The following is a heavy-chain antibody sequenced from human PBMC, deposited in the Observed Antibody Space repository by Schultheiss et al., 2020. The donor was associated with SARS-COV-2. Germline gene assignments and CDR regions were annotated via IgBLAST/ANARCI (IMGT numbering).Heavy chain of an antibody. CDR1: GYTFTGYY. CDR3: ATVGLIAVAGTPKGWYFDL. J-gene: IGHJ2*01. D-gene: IGHD6-19*01. Sequence: GESLKISCMASGYTFTGYYMHWVRQAPGQGLEWMGRINPNSGGTNYAQKFQGRVTMTEDTSTDTAYMELSSLRSEDTAVYYCATVGLIAVAGTPKGWYFDLWGRGTLVTVAS. V-gene: IGHV1-2*06. CDR2: INPNSGGT.